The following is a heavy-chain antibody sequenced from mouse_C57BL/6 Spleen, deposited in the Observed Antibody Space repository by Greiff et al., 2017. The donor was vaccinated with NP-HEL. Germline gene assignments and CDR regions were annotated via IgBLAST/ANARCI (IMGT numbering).Heavy chain of an antibody. CDR2: IYPGSGST. V-gene: IGHV1-55*01. D-gene: IGHD1-1*01. CDR1: GYTFTSYW. Sequence: QVQLQQPGAELVKPGASVKMSCKASGYTFTSYWITWVKQRPGQGLAWIGDIYPGSGSTNYNEKFKSKATLTVDTSSSTAYMQLSSLTSEDSAVYYCARYYGSSPLGYFDYWGQGTTLTVSS. J-gene: IGHJ2*01. CDR3: ARYYGSSPLGYFDY.